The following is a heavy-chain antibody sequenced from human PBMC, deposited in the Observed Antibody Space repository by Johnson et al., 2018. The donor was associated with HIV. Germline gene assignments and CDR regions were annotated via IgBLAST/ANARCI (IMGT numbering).Heavy chain of an antibody. D-gene: IGHD1-26*01. CDR2: LYADGRT. Sequence: EVQLVESGGGLVQPGGSLRLSCAASGFIVSSKYMTWFRQAPGTGLEWVSVLYADGRTYYADSVKGRFTVSSDYSENTLYLQMNSLTAEDTAVYYCATKGSKWELIVEGFAVWGQGTMVTVSS. CDR3: ATKGSKWELIVEGFAV. V-gene: IGHV3-66*02. J-gene: IGHJ3*01. CDR1: GFIVSSKY.